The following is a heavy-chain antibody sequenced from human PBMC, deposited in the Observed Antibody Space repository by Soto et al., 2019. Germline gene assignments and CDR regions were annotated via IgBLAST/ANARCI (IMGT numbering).Heavy chain of an antibody. CDR2: IYYSGST. CDR1: VGSISSYY. CDR3: ARVKVGDLFRFNWFFDL. V-gene: IGHV4-59*08. Sequence: SETLSLTCTVSVGSISSYYWSWIRQPPGKGLEWIGYIYYSGSTNYNPSLKSRVTISVDTSKNQFSLKLKSVTETDTAVYYCARVKVGDLFRFNWFFDLWGRGNLVTAPQ. J-gene: IGHJ2*01. D-gene: IGHD3-3*01.